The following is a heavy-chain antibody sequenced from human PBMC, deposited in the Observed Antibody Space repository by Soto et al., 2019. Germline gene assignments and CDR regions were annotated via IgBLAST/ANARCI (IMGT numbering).Heavy chain of an antibody. CDR3: TTYYAGNSG. V-gene: IGHV3-23*01. CDR1: GCTFISYA. CDR2: ISGSGASI. Sequence: VGPLRLSWAASGCTFISYAMSWVRQAPGKGLEWVSAISGSGASIYYADSVKGRFTISRDDSEDTLYLQMNSLKAEDTAVYYCTTYYAGNSGWGQGTLVTVSS. D-gene: IGHD6-13*01. J-gene: IGHJ4*02.